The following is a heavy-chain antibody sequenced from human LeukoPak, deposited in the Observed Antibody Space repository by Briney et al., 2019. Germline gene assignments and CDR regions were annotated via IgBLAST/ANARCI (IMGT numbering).Heavy chain of an antibody. CDR1: GFTFSSYG. D-gene: IGHD6-19*01. CDR3: AKVIPVVAGTGFGYFDY. J-gene: IGHJ4*02. Sequence: PGGSLRLSCAASGFTFSSYGMSWVRQAPGKGLEWVSAISGSGGSTYYADSVKGRFTISRDNSKNTLYLQMNSLRAEDTAVYYCAKVIPVVAGTGFGYFDYWGQGTLVTVSS. CDR2: ISGSGGST. V-gene: IGHV3-23*01.